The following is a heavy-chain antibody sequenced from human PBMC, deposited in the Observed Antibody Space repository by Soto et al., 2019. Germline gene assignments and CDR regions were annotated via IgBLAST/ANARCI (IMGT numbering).Heavy chain of an antibody. CDR2: IYYSGST. Sequence: PSETLSLTCTVSGGSISSGGYYWSWIRQHPGKGLEWIGYIYYSGSTYYNPSLKSRVTISVDTSKNQFSLKLSSVTAAGTAVYYCAREGHYCSGGSCYLSFDYWGQGTLVTAPQ. CDR3: AREGHYCSGGSCYLSFDY. J-gene: IGHJ4*02. D-gene: IGHD2-15*01. V-gene: IGHV4-31*03. CDR1: GGSISSGGYY.